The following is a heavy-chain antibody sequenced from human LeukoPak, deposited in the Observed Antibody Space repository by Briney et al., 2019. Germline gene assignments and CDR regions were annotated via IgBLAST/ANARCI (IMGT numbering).Heavy chain of an antibody. CDR1: GASTSSSSYY. J-gene: IGHJ4*02. V-gene: IGHV4-39*01. D-gene: IGHD3-22*01. CDR2: IYYSGTT. Sequence: SETLSLTCTVSGASTSSSSYYWGWIRQPPGQGLEWIGSIYYSGTTYYNPSLKSRVTISVDTSKNQFSLKLTSVTAADTAVYYCARQSQSSGYYLISLYFFDDWGQGTLVTVSS. CDR3: ARQSQSSGYYLISLYFFDD.